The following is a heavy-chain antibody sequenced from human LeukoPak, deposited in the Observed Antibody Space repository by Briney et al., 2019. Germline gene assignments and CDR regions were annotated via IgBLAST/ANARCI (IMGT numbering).Heavy chain of an antibody. D-gene: IGHD4-23*01. CDR2: INPDGSGK. J-gene: IGHJ4*02. Sequence: GGSLRLSCAASGFTFSNFWMTWVRQAPGKGLEWVATINPDGSGKYYMDSVRGRFTISRDNAKNSLYLQMDSLGAEDSALYYCSRDSSTVVTHIDYWGQGALVTVSS. CDR3: SRDSSTVVTHIDY. V-gene: IGHV3-7*03. CDR1: GFTFSNFW.